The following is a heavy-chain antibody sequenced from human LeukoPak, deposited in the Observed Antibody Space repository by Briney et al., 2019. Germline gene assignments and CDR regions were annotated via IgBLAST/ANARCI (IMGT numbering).Heavy chain of an antibody. J-gene: IGHJ3*02. CDR3: ARDRWGSRAFDI. CDR2: ISSSSSTV. D-gene: IGHD2-21*01. CDR1: GFTFSSYS. Sequence: GGSLRLSCAASGFTFSSYSMNWVRQAPGKGLEWVSYISSSSSTVYYADSVKGRFTISRDNAKNSLYLQMNSLRAEDTAVYYCARDRWGSRAFDIWGQGTMVTVSS. V-gene: IGHV3-48*01.